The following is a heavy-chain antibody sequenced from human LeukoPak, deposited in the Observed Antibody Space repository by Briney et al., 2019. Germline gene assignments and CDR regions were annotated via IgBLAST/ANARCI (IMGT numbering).Heavy chain of an antibody. V-gene: IGHV1-2*02. J-gene: IGHJ4*02. CDR3: ARVDDYYGSGSYPDY. Sequence: ASVKVSCKASGYTFTGYYMHWVRPAPGQGLEWIGWINPNSGGTNYAQKFQGRVTMTRDTSISTAYMELSRLRSDDTAVYYCARVDDYYGSGSYPDYWGQGTLVTVSS. D-gene: IGHD3-10*01. CDR1: GYTFTGYY. CDR2: INPNSGGT.